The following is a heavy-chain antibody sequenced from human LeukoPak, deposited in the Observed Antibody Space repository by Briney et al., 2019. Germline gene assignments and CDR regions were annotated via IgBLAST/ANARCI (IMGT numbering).Heavy chain of an antibody. V-gene: IGHV3-48*03. D-gene: IGHD1-14*01. J-gene: IGHJ6*03. Sequence: GGSLRLSCAASGFTFSSYEMNWVRQAPGKGLEWVSYISSSGSTIYYADSVKGRFTISRDNAKNSLYLQMNSLRAEDTAVYYCARALTDYYYMDVWGKGTTVTISS. CDR3: ARALTDYYYMDV. CDR2: ISSSGSTI. CDR1: GFTFSSYE.